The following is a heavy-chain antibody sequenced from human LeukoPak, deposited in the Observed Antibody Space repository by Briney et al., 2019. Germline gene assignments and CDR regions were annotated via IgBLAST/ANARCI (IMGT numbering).Heavy chain of an antibody. Sequence: GGSLRLSCAASGFTFSSYEMNWVRQAPGKGLEWVSYISSSGSTIYYAGSVKGRFTISRDNAKNSLYLQMNSLRAEDTAVYYCASHRTGVDYWGQGTLVTVSS. CDR1: GFTFSSYE. CDR2: ISSSGSTI. D-gene: IGHD2-8*02. V-gene: IGHV3-48*03. J-gene: IGHJ4*02. CDR3: ASHRTGVDY.